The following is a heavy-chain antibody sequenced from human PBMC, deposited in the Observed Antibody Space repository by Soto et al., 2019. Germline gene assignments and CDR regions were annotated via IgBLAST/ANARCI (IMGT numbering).Heavy chain of an antibody. J-gene: IGHJ4*02. V-gene: IGHV1-69*13. CDR2: IIPIFGTA. D-gene: IGHD3-3*01. CDR1: GGTFSSYA. Sequence: SVKVSCKASGGTFSSYAISSVRQAPGEGLEWMGGIIPIFGTANYAQNFQGRVPITAAESTSTAYMELTSLRSEDTAVYYCARSKGVENARDRLDYSGQGTFVTVSS. CDR3: ARSKGVENARDRLDY.